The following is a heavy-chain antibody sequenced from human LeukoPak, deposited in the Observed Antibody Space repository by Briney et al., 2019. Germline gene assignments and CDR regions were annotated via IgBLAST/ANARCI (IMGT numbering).Heavy chain of an antibody. J-gene: IGHJ6*02. CDR1: GGSISSSAYY. Sequence: SETLSLTCTVSGGSISSSAYYWGWIRQPPGKGLEWIGNIYYRGSTYYNPSLKSRVTISVDTSKNQFSLKLSSVTAADTAVYYCARGPLAAAGTLTYYYYGMDVWGQGTTVTVSS. CDR3: ARGPLAAAGTLTYYYYGMDV. V-gene: IGHV4-39*07. D-gene: IGHD6-13*01. CDR2: IYYRGST.